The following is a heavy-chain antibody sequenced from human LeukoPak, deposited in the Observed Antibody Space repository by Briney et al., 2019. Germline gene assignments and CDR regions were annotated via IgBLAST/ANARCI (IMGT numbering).Heavy chain of an antibody. Sequence: GGSLRLSCAASGFTVSSNYMSWVRQAPGKGLEWVSVIYSGGSTYYADSVKGRFTISRDNSKNTLYLQMNSLRAEDTVVYYCARDVMTTDAFDIWGQGTMVTVSS. V-gene: IGHV3-53*01. CDR3: ARDVMTTDAFDI. CDR1: GFTVSSNY. CDR2: IYSGGST. J-gene: IGHJ3*02. D-gene: IGHD4-17*01.